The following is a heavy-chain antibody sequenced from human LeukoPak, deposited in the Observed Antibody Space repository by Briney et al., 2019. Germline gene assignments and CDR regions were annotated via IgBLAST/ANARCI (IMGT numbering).Heavy chain of an antibody. CDR3: VHQGNNIAAGSWGSFDP. CDR2: IYWDDDK. CDR1: GFSLSTSGVG. V-gene: IGHV2-5*02. Sequence: SGPTLVKPTQTLTLTCTFSGFSLSTSGVGVGWIRQPPGKALEWLALIYWDDDKRYSPSLKSRFTITKDTPKNQVVLTMTNMEPVDTATYYCVHQGNNIAAGSWGSFDPWGQGTLVTVSS. D-gene: IGHD6-6*01. J-gene: IGHJ5*02.